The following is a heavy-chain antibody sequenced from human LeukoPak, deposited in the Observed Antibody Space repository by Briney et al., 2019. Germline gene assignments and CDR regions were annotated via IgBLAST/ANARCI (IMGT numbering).Heavy chain of an antibody. CDR3: ARDIDTSGWYGPSWFDP. V-gene: IGHV4-34*01. D-gene: IGHD6-19*01. CDR1: GGSFSGYY. Sequence: SETLSLTCAVYGGSFSGYYWSWIRQPPGRGLEWIGSMNQSGTTYYNPSLKSRVTMSVDTSKNQFSLKLTSLTAADTAVYYCARDIDTSGWYGPSWFDPWGQGALVTVSS. CDR2: MNQSGTT. J-gene: IGHJ5*02.